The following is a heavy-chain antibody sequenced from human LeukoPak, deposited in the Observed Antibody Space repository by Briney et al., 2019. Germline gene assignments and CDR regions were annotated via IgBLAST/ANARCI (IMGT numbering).Heavy chain of an antibody. CDR1: GFTFSGYW. D-gene: IGHD6-13*01. CDR2: INSDGRNT. V-gene: IGHV3-74*01. CDR3: ARSTYSISFSDY. Sequence: GGSLRLSCAASGFTFSGYWMHWVRQAPGKGLVWVSRINSDGRNTTYADSVKGRFTISRDNAKNTPYLQMNSLRAEDTAVYYCARSTYSISFSDYWGQGTLVTVSS. J-gene: IGHJ4*02.